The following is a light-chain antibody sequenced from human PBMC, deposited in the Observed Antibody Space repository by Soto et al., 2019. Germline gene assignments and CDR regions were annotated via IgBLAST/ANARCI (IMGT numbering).Light chain of an antibody. CDR1: SSDVGGYNY. Sequence: QSALTQPASVSGSPGQSITISCTGTSSDVGGYNYVSWYQQHPVKAHKLMIYDVSNRPSGVSNRFSGSKSGNTASLPISGRQAEDESYYYCRSYTRGSSLPVLFGGGTKLTVL. V-gene: IGLV2-14*01. J-gene: IGLJ2*01. CDR2: DVS. CDR3: RSYTRGSSLPVL.